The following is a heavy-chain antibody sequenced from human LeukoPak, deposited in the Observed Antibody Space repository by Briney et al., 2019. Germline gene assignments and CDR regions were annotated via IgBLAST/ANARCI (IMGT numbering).Heavy chain of an antibody. CDR2: IIPIFGTA. Sequence: ASVKVSCKASGGTFSSYAISWVRQAPGQGLEWMGGIIPIFGTANYAQKFQGRVTITTDESTSTAYMELSSLRSEDTAVYYCARVVGYSSSPGYFDYWGQGTLVTVSS. V-gene: IGHV1-69*05. D-gene: IGHD6-13*01. CDR3: ARVVGYSSSPGYFDY. CDR1: GGTFSSYA. J-gene: IGHJ4*02.